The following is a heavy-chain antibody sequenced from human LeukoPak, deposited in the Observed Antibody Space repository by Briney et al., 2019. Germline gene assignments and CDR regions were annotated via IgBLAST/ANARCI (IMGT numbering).Heavy chain of an antibody. CDR2: INPNGGET. Sequence: ASVKVSCKASGGTFSSYAISWVRQAPGQGLEWMGGINPNGGETIYAQKLQGSVTMTRDTSINTAYMELNRLRSDDTAVYFCARTRGHHATMAYFDYWGQGTLVTVSS. D-gene: IGHD3-10*01. V-gene: IGHV1-2*02. J-gene: IGHJ4*02. CDR1: GGTFSSYA. CDR3: ARTRGHHATMAYFDY.